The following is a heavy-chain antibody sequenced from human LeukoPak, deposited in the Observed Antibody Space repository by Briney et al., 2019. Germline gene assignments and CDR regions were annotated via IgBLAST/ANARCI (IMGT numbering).Heavy chain of an antibody. V-gene: IGHV4-59*12. CDR1: GGSIDTYY. D-gene: IGHD6-19*01. CDR2: VFHTGST. CDR3: ARDFSSGWDFDY. Sequence: SETLSLTCTVSGGSIDTYYWNWIRQPPGKGLEWIGYVFHTGSTNYNPSLKSRVTISVDTSKNQFSLKLSSVTAADTAVYYCARDFSSGWDFDYWGQGTLVTVSS. J-gene: IGHJ4*02.